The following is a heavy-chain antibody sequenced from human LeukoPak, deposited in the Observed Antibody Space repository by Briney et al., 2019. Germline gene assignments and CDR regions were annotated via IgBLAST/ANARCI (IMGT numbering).Heavy chain of an antibody. CDR2: IYHSGSGST. J-gene: IGHJ4*02. D-gene: IGHD1-1*01. CDR3: ARVNINNWHSCDY. CDR1: GGSISSGGHS. Sequence: PSQTLSLTCTVSGGSISSGGHSWSWIRQPPGKGLEWIGYIYHSGSGSTYYNPSLKSRVTISIDKSKNQFSLKLNSVTAADTAVYYCARVNINNWHSCDYWGQGTLVTVSS. V-gene: IGHV4-30-2*01.